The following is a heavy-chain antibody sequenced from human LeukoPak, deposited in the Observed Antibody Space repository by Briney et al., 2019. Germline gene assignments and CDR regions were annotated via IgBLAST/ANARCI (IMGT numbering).Heavy chain of an antibody. CDR3: ARERYSYAHYMDV. CDR1: GGSFSGCY. V-gene: IGHV4-34*01. Sequence: SETLSLTCAVYGGSFSGCYWSWIRQPPGKGLEWIGEINHSGSTNYNPSLKSRVTISVDTSKNQFSLKLSSVTAADTAVYYCARERYSYAHYMDVWGKGTTVTVSS. J-gene: IGHJ6*03. CDR2: INHSGST. D-gene: IGHD5-18*01.